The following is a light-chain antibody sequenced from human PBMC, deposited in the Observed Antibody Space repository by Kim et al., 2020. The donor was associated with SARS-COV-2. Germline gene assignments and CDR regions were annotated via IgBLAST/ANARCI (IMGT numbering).Light chain of an antibody. CDR2: GKN. CDR1: SLRSYY. V-gene: IGLV3-19*01. CDR3: NSRDTNDIVL. Sequence: SSELTQDPAVSVALGQTVRITCQGDSLRSYYATWYQQKPGQAPILLINGKNNRPSGIPDRFSGSSSGNTASLTITGTQAGDEADSDCNSRDTNDIVLFGG. J-gene: IGLJ2*01.